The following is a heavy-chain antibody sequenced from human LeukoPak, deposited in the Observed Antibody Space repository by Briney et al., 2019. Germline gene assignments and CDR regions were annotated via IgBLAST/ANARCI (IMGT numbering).Heavy chain of an antibody. CDR2: IYYSGNT. Sequence: ETLSLTCTVSGASISIISYYWGWIRQPPGKGLEWIGSIYYSGNTYYNPSLKSRVTISVDTSKNQFSLKLSSVTAADTAVYYCARSPASFMDVWGKGTTATISS. J-gene: IGHJ6*03. V-gene: IGHV4-39*01. CDR3: ARSPASFMDV. CDR1: GASISIISYY.